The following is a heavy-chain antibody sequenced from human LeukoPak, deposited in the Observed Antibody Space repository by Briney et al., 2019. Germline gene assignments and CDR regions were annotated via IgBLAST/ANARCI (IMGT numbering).Heavy chain of an antibody. D-gene: IGHD2-8*02. V-gene: IGHV3-74*01. CDR1: GFTFSDTW. CDR3: AKGYGWDASYYYYYMDV. Sequence: GGSVRLSCAASGFTFSDTWMRWVRQAPGEGLVWVSRIRSDGSDTRYAESVKGRFTISRDNAKNTLYLQMNSLRAEDTAVYYCAKGYGWDASYYYYYMDVWGKGTTVTFSS. CDR2: IRSDGSDT. J-gene: IGHJ6*03.